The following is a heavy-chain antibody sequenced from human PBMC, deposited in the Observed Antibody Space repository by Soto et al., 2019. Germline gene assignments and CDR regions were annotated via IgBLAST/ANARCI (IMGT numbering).Heavy chain of an antibody. V-gene: IGHV3-23*01. CDR2: MGSSGGTT. CDR1: GFTLSSYV. CDR3: AKDRPVKARSGSLSS. J-gene: IGHJ5*02. Sequence: GGSLRLACAASGFTLSSYVMSWVRQAPGKGLEWVSGMGSSGGTTYYADSVQGRFTISRDNSKNTLYLQMNSLRGDDTAVYYCAKDRPVKARSGSLSSWGQGTLVTVSS. D-gene: IGHD1-26*01.